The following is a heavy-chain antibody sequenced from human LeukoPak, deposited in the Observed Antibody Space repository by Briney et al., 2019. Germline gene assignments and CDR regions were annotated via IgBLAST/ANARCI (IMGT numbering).Heavy chain of an antibody. V-gene: IGHV3-23*01. CDR2: IYENGGTT. CDR3: ANSDHSFGYNYYGMDV. CDR1: GFTFRSHA. J-gene: IGHJ6*02. Sequence: PGGSLRLSCVGSGFTFRSHAMSWVRQAPEKGLEFVSGIYENGGTTYYADSVKGRFTISRDNSKNTLYLQMNSLRAEDTAVYYCANSDHSFGYNYYGMDVWGQGTTVTVSS. D-gene: IGHD3-3*01.